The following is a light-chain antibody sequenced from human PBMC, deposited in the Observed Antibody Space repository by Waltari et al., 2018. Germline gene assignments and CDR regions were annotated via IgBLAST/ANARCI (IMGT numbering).Light chain of an antibody. J-gene: IGKJ4*01. CDR2: DAS. V-gene: IGKV3-11*01. Sequence: EIVLTQSPATLSLSPGERATLSCRASQSLRNYLAWYPQKPGQAPRLLIYDASSRATGVPARFSGSGSGTDFTLTISSLEPEDSAVYYCQQRSVRRAFGGGTKVEIK. CDR3: QQRSVRRA. CDR1: QSLRNY.